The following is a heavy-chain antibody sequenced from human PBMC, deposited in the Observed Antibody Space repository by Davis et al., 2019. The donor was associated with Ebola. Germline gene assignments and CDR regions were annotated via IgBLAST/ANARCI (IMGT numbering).Heavy chain of an antibody. CDR2: IYYSGST. D-gene: IGHD2-21*02. Sequence: PGGSLRLSCTVSGGSISSSRYCWGWIRQPPGKGLEWIGTIYYSGSTYYNPSLKSRVTISVDTSKNQFSLKLSSVTAADTAVYYCARQNEVTYYYYYGMDVWGQGTTVTVSS. CDR1: GGSISSSRYC. J-gene: IGHJ6*02. V-gene: IGHV4-39*01. CDR3: ARQNEVTYYYYYGMDV.